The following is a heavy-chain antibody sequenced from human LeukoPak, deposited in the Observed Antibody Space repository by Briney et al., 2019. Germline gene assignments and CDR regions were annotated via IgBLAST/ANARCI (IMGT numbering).Heavy chain of an antibody. CDR2: ISAYNGNT. J-gene: IGHJ6*02. CDR1: GYTFTSYY. Sequence: ASVKVSCKASGYTFTSYYMRWVRQAPGQGLEWMAWISAYNGNTNYAQKLQGRVTMTRDTSTSTVYMELSSLRSEDTAVYYCARGPLSIAARRSPYYYYYGMDVWGQGTTVTVSS. V-gene: IGHV1-18*04. CDR3: ARGPLSIAARRSPYYYYYGMDV. D-gene: IGHD6-6*01.